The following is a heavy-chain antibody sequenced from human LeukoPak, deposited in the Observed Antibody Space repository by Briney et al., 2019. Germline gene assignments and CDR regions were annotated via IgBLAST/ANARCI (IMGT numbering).Heavy chain of an antibody. J-gene: IGHJ5*02. D-gene: IGHD1-26*01. CDR3: ARVLVGGTNWFDP. CDR2: INSDGSST. CDR1: GFTFSSYW. Sequence: GGSLRLSCAASGFTFSSYWMHWVRQAPGKGLVWVSRINSDGSSTSYADSVKGRFTISRDNAKNSLYLQMNSLRAEDTSLYYCARVLVGGTNWFDPWGQGTLVTVSS. V-gene: IGHV3-74*01.